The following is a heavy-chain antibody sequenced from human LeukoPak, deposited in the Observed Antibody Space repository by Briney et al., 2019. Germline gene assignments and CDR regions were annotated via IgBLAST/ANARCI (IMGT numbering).Heavy chain of an antibody. CDR2: IIPIFGTA. CDR1: GGTFSSYA. J-gene: IGHJ4*02. CDR3: ARANVLRFLEWLLSGFDY. Sequence: ASVKVSCKASGGTFSSYAISWVRQAPGQGLEWVGGIIPIFGTANYAQKFQGRVTITTDESTSTAYMELSSLRSEDTAVYYCARANVLRFLEWLLSGFDYWGQGTLVTVSS. V-gene: IGHV1-69*05. D-gene: IGHD3-3*01.